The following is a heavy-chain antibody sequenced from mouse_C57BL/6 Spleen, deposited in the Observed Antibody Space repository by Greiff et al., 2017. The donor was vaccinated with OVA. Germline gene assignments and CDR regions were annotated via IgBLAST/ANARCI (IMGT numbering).Heavy chain of an antibody. CDR2: LDPSASST. V-gene: IGHV1-69*01. CDR3: ARANAYLDD. J-gene: IGHJ2*01. CDR1: GYTFTSYW. Sequence: QVQLQQPGAELVMPGASVKLSCKASGYTFTSYWMHWVQPRPGQGLAWIGELDPSASSTTSNQKFKGKSTLTVDKSSSTAYMQLSSLTSEDSAVYYCARANAYLDDWGQGTTLTVSS.